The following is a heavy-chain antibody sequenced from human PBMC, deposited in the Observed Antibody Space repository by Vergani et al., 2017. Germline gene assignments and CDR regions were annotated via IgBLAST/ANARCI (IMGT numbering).Heavy chain of an antibody. V-gene: IGHV1-69*06. J-gene: IGHJ5*02. Sequence: QVQLVQSGAEVKKPGSSVKVSCKASGGTFSSYAISWVRQAPGQGLEWMGGIIPIFGTANYAQKLQGRVTMNTDTSTGTAYMELRSLRSDDTAVYYCARGYEVTGTPAPFNWFDPWGQGTLVTVSS. D-gene: IGHD1-20*01. CDR1: GGTFSSYA. CDR2: IIPIFGTA. CDR3: ARGYEVTGTPAPFNWFDP.